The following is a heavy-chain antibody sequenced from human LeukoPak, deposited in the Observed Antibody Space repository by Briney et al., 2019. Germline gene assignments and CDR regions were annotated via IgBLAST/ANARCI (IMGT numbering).Heavy chain of an antibody. Sequence: SVKVSCKASRGTFSSYAIGWVRQAPGRGLEWMGGNIPSFGTANYAQKFQGRVTITADESTSTAYMELSSLRSEDTAAYYCARGYCGGDCYSDDYYYYYYMDVWGKGTTVTISS. CDR1: RGTFSSYA. J-gene: IGHJ6*03. CDR2: NIPSFGTA. CDR3: ARGYCGGDCYSDDYYYYYYMDV. V-gene: IGHV1-69*13. D-gene: IGHD2-21*02.